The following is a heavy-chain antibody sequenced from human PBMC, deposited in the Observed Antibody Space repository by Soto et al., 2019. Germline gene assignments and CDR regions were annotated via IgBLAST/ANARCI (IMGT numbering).Heavy chain of an antibody. Sequence: QVQLQESGPGLVKPSQTLSLTCTVSGVSISSGDYSWSRIRQHPGTGLEWIGYIYYSGSTYYNPSLKSRVTISVDTSKNQFSLKLSSVTAADTAVYYCARWWSGSRQGFDPWGQGTLVTVSS. D-gene: IGHD3-3*01. CDR2: IYYSGST. CDR1: GVSISSGDYS. J-gene: IGHJ5*02. V-gene: IGHV4-31*03. CDR3: ARWWSGSRQGFDP.